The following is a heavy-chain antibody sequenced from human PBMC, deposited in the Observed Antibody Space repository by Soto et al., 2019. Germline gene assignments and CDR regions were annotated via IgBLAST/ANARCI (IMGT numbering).Heavy chain of an antibody. J-gene: IGHJ4*02. CDR1: GCTFTSYG. CDR3: VVAAQPYYFDY. V-gene: IGHV1-18*01. D-gene: IGHD2-15*01. CDR2: ISAYNGNT. Sequence: GASWKVSCKASGCTFTSYGISWVRQAPGQGLEWMGWISAYNGNTNYAQKLQGRVTMTTDTSTSTAYMELRSLRSDDTAVYYCVVAAQPYYFDYWGQGALVTVSS.